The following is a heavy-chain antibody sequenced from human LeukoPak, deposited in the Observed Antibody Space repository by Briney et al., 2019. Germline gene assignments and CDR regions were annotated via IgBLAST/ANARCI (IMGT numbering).Heavy chain of an antibody. Sequence: GGSLRLSRAASGFTFSSYSMNWVRQAPGKGLEWVSSISSSSSYIYYADSVKGRFTISRDNAKNSLYLQMNSLRAEDTAVYYCASSGSIAAAGAFFDYWGQGTLVTVSS. CDR1: GFTFSSYS. J-gene: IGHJ4*02. CDR3: ASSGSIAAAGAFFDY. D-gene: IGHD6-13*01. V-gene: IGHV3-21*01. CDR2: ISSSSSYI.